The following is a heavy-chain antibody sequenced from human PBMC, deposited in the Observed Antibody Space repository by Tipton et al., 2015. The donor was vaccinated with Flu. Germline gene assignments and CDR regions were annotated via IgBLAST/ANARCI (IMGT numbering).Heavy chain of an antibody. Sequence: TLSLTCTVSDDSITFYYWSWVRQPPGKGLEWIGYIYSSGSTNYNPSLRGRVTISVDTSKNQLSLRLSSVTAADTAVYYCARRDFSNYVSDPKNWFDRWGQGILVTVSS. D-gene: IGHD4-11*01. CDR1: DDSITFYY. CDR2: IYSSGST. V-gene: IGHV4-59*01. CDR3: ARRDFSNYVSDPKNWFDR. J-gene: IGHJ5*02.